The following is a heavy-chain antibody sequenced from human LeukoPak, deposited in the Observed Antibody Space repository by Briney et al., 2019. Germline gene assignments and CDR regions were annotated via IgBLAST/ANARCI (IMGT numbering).Heavy chain of an antibody. CDR1: GFTFSNYW. CDR3: ARNPQEYSSSWYSPYYYYMDV. J-gene: IGHJ6*03. V-gene: IGHV3-7*01. D-gene: IGHD6-13*01. Sequence: GGSLRLSCAASGFTFSNYWMSWVRQAPGKGLEWVANIKQDGSEKYYVDSVKGRFIISRDNAKNSLYLQMNSLRAEDTAVYYCARNPQEYSSSWYSPYYYYMDVWGKGTTVTVSS. CDR2: IKQDGSEK.